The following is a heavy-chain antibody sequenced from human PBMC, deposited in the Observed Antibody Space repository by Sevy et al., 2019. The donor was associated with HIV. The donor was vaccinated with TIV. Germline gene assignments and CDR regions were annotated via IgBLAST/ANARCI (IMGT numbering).Heavy chain of an antibody. CDR1: GGSLISATYS. CDR3: ARASLRLGELSPNWLAP. V-gene: IGHV4-30-2*01. J-gene: IGHJ5*02. D-gene: IGHD3-16*02. Sequence: SETLFLTCTVSGGSLISATYSWSWIRRPPGQGLEWMGNIFHGGTTHYNPSLTGRLSMSMDTSRSQFDLRLTSVTAADTAIYYCARASLRLGELSPNWLAPWGQGTHVTVSS. CDR2: IFHGGTT.